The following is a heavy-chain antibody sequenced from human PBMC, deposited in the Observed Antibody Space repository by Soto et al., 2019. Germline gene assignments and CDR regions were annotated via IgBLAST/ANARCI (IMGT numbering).Heavy chain of an antibody. CDR1: GFTFSNAW. CDR3: TTDSYSTIIIVRFDY. Sequence: GGSLRLSCAASGFTFSNAWINWVRQAPEKRLEWVGRIKSKTDGGTTDYAEPVKGRFAISRDDSNNMVYLQMNSLKIEDTAVYYCTTDSYSTIIIVRFDYWGHGTLVTVSS. D-gene: IGHD3-22*01. V-gene: IGHV3-15*07. J-gene: IGHJ4*01. CDR2: IKSKTDGGTT.